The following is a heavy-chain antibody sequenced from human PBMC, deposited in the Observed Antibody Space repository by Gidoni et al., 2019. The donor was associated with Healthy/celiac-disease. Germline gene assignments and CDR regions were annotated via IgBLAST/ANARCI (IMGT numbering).Heavy chain of an antibody. V-gene: IGHV3-33*01. D-gene: IGHD1-26*01. Sequence: QVQLVESGGGVVQPGRSLRLSCAASGFTFSSYGMHWVRQAPGKGLEWVAVIWYDGSNKYYADSVKGRFTISRDNSKNTLYLQMNSLRAEDTAVYYCARDGGIVGATDAFDIWGQGTMVTVSS. CDR1: GFTFSSYG. CDR3: ARDGGIVGATDAFDI. CDR2: IWYDGSNK. J-gene: IGHJ3*02.